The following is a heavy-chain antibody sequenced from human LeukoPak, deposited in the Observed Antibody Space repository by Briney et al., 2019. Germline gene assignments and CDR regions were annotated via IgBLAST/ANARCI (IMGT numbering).Heavy chain of an antibody. V-gene: IGHV4-39*01. D-gene: IGHD1-26*01. CDR1: GVSISSSGNS. Sequence: SETLSLTCTVSGVSISSSGNSWDWIRQPPGKGLEWIGSIFYSGNTYYKPSLKSRVSMSVDTSKNQFSLKLTSVTAADTAVFYCARHWFRGSHYPRYDYWGQGTLVTVSS. CDR2: IFYSGNT. J-gene: IGHJ4*02. CDR3: ARHWFRGSHYPRYDY.